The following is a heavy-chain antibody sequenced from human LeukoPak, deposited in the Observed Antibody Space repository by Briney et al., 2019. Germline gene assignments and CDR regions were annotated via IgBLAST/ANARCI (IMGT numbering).Heavy chain of an antibody. J-gene: IGHJ4*02. CDR2: ISHSGTI. CDR1: GGSISSSNSY. V-gene: IGHV4-39*02. Sequence: PSEALSLTCIVSGGSISSSNSYWDWIRQPPGRGLEWIGDISHSGTINYNPSLRTRVTISADTSKNQFSLKLNSVTAADTAVYYCARDRAFHYWGQGTLVTVSS. CDR3: ARDRAFHY.